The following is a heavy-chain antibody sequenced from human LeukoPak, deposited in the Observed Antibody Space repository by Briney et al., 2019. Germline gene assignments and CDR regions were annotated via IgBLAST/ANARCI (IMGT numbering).Heavy chain of an antibody. J-gene: IGHJ1*01. CDR3: ATYYYDSGGFHFHH. V-gene: IGHV3-64*01. Sequence: GVSLRLSCAASGFTFRSYGMHWVRQAPGKGLEYVSAISSNGGRTYYANSVKGRFTISRDNSRNALYLQMGSLRAEDMAVYYCATYYYDSGGFHFHHWGQGTLVTVSS. D-gene: IGHD3-22*01. CDR1: GFTFRSYG. CDR2: ISSNGGRT.